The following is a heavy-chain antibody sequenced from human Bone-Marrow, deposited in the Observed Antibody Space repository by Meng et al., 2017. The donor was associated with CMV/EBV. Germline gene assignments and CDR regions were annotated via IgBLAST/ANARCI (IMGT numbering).Heavy chain of an antibody. D-gene: IGHD2-2*01. V-gene: IGHV4-30-4*08. CDR1: GGSISSGDYY. CDR2: IYYSGST. Sequence: LRLSCTVSGGSISSGDYYWSWIRQPPGKGLEWIGYIYYSGSTYYNPSLKSRVTISVDTSKNQFSLKLSSVTAADTAVYYCARETIVVVPAATSYYFDYWGQGTLVTVSS. CDR3: ARETIVVVPAATSYYFDY. J-gene: IGHJ4*02.